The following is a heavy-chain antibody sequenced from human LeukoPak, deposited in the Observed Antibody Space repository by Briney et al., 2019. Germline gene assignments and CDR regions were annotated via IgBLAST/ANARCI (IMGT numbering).Heavy chain of an antibody. V-gene: IGHV3-23*01. J-gene: IGHJ3*02. CDR1: GFTFSSYA. CDR2: ISGSGGST. Sequence: XAXXGFTFSSYAXSWVRQAPGKGXXXVSAISGSGGSTYYADSVKGRFTISRDNSKNTLYLQMNSLRAEDTAVYYCPTDWDTAMVPDAFDIWGQGTMVTDSS. CDR3: PTDWDTAMVPDAFDI. D-gene: IGHD5-18*01.